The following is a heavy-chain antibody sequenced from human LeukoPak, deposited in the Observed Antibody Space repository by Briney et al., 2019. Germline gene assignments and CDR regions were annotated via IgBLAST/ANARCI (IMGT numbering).Heavy chain of an antibody. Sequence: GGSLRLSCAASGFTFSSYGMSWVRQAPGKGLEWVSDISGSGGRTYYVDSVKGRFTISRDNGKNMLYLQMNSLRAEDTAVYYCAKGPRTVRFGDRHRGIFDYWGQGTLVTVSS. D-gene: IGHD3-10*01. CDR2: ISGSGGRT. V-gene: IGHV3-23*01. CDR3: AKGPRTVRFGDRHRGIFDY. CDR1: GFTFSSYG. J-gene: IGHJ4*02.